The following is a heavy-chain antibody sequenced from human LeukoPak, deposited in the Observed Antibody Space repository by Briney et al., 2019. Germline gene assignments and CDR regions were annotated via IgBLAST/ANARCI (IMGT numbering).Heavy chain of an antibody. V-gene: IGHV3-74*01. J-gene: IGHJ4*02. CDR2: ISSDESIT. CDR3: AKDPTYIVVVPAAKDGGYFDY. CDR1: GFTFSNYW. D-gene: IGHD2-2*01. Sequence: GGSLRLSCAASGFTFSNYWMHWVRQAPGKGLVWVSRISSDESITSYADSVKGRFTISRDNSKNTLYLQMNSLRAEDTAVYYCAKDPTYIVVVPAAKDGGYFDYWGQGTLVTVSS.